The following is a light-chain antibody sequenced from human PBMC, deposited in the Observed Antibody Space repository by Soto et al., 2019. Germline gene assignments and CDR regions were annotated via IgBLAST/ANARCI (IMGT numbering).Light chain of an antibody. V-gene: IGKV2-28*01. J-gene: IGKJ2*01. Sequence: DIVMTQSPLSLPVTPGEPASISCRSSQSLLHSNGYKYLDWYLQKPGQSPQLLIYLGSNRASGVPDRFSGSGSGTDFKLKISRVEAEDVGVYYCMQVLQTPYTFGQGTKLEIK. CDR3: MQVLQTPYT. CDR2: LGS. CDR1: QSLLHSNGYKY.